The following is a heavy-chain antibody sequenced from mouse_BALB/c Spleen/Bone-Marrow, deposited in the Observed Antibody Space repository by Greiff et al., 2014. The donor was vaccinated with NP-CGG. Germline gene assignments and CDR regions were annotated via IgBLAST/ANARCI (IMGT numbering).Heavy chain of an antibody. J-gene: IGHJ2*01. D-gene: IGHD2-3*01. Sequence: VQLQQSGAELMKPGASVKISCKATGYTFSSYWIEWVKQRPGHGLEWIGEILPGSGSTNYNEKFKGKAAFTADTSSNTAYMQLSSVTSEDSAGYYCARSGYDGYHWGQGTTLTVSS. CDR2: ILPGSGST. V-gene: IGHV1-9*01. CDR3: ARSGYDGYH. CDR1: GYTFSSYW.